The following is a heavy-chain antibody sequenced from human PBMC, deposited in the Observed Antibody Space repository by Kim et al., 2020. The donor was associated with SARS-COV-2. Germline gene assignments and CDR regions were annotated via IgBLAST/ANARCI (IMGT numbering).Heavy chain of an antibody. CDR1: GFTFSGSA. Sequence: GGSLRLSCAASGFTFSGSALHWVRQASGKGLEWVGRIRSKPDSYATTYGASVKGRFTISRDDSKNTAFLQMNSLTAEDTAVYYCARQEPFWSGIYYYYYGMDVWGQGTTVTVSS. CDR2: IRSKPDSYAT. J-gene: IGHJ6*02. V-gene: IGHV3-73*01. D-gene: IGHD3-3*01. CDR3: ARQEPFWSGIYYYYYGMDV.